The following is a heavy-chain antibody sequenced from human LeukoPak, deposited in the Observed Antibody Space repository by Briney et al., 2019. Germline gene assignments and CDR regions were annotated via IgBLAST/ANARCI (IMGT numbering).Heavy chain of an antibody. CDR1: GFTFSDYY. CDR3: ARRCGSGGSCHSFDY. V-gene: IGHV3-11*01. Sequence: AGGSLRLSCAASGFTFSDYYMSWIRQAPGKGLEWVSYISSSGSTIYYADSVKGRFTISRDNSKNTLYLQMNSLRAEDTAVYYCARRCGSGGSCHSFDYWGQGTLVTVSS. D-gene: IGHD2-15*01. CDR2: ISSSGSTI. J-gene: IGHJ4*02.